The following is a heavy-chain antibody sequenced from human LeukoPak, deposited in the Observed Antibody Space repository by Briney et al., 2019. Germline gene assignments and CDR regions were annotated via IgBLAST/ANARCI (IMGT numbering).Heavy chain of an antibody. V-gene: IGHV3-21*04. CDR1: GFTFSSYS. Sequence: GGSLRLSCAASGFTFSSYSMNWVRQAPGKGLEWVSSISSSSSYIYYADSVKGRFTISRDNAENSLYLEMNSLRPEDTAFYYCAKDGGHSSVLYYFESWGQGTLVTVSS. J-gene: IGHJ4*02. CDR2: ISSSSSYI. D-gene: IGHD6-19*01. CDR3: AKDGGHSSVLYYFES.